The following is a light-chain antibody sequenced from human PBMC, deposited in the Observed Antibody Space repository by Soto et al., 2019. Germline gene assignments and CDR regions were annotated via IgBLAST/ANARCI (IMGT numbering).Light chain of an antibody. V-gene: IGKV3-15*01. CDR3: QQYNNWPLFT. Sequence: EIVMTQSPATLSLSPGERATLSCRASQSVSSNLAWYQQKPGQAPRLLIYGASTRATCIPARFSGSGSGTEFTLTISSLQSEDFAVYYCQQYNNWPLFTFGPGTKVDIK. J-gene: IGKJ3*01. CDR2: GAS. CDR1: QSVSSN.